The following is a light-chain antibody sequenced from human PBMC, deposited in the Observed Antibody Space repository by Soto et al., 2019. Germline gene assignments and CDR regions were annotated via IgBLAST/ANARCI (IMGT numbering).Light chain of an antibody. CDR2: NVS. CDR3: SSYTSSSPYVV. Sequence: QSALTQPASVPGSPGQSITVSCTGASSDVGGYNYVSWYQQHPGKAPKLLIYNVSHRPSGVSSRFSGSKSGNTASLTISGLQAEDEADYYCSSYTSSSPYVVFGGGTKLTVL. J-gene: IGLJ2*01. V-gene: IGLV2-14*01. CDR1: SSDVGGYNY.